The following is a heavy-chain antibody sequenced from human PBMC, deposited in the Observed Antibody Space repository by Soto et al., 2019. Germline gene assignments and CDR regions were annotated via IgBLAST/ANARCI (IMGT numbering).Heavy chain of an antibody. CDR1: GGSFSGHS. J-gene: IGHJ5*01. CDR2: INHSGRV. Sequence: SETLSLTCAVYGGSFSGHSWTWIRQSPGKGLEWIGDINHSGRVNYSPSLKSRVTISLDTSKNQFSLTLSAVTAADTAMYYCSTRAYDTNGYYRFDPWGQVTLVTVSS. V-gene: IGHV4-34*01. D-gene: IGHD3-22*01. CDR3: STRAYDTNGYYRFDP.